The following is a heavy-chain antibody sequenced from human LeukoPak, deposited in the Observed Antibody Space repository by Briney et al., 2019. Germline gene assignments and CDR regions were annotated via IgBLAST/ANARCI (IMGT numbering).Heavy chain of an antibody. V-gene: IGHV1-2*02. J-gene: IGHJ5*01. CDR3: ARASGSYWWFDS. Sequence: ASVKVSCKASGYTFTGYYLHWGRRAPGQGLEWVGCVNPNSGDTNYAQKFQGSVTMTRDTSISTVYMELSRLRSDDAAVYYCARASGSYWWFDSWGQGTLVTVSS. D-gene: IGHD1-26*01. CDR2: VNPNSGDT. CDR1: GYTFTGYY.